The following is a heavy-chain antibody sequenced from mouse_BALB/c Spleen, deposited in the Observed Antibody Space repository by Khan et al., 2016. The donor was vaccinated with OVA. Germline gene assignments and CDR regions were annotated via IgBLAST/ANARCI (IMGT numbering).Heavy chain of an antibody. D-gene: IGHD1-1*01. J-gene: IGHJ3*01. Sequence: EVQLVESGGDLVKPGGSLKLSCAASGFTFSSYGMSWVRQTPDKRLEWVAIIISGDIYTYYPDSVKGRFTISRDNAKNTLYLEMSSLKAEDTAMYCWSRQGYGGGFAYWGQGTLVTVSA. V-gene: IGHV5-6*01. CDR1: GFTFSSYG. CDR3: SRQGYGGGFAY. CDR2: IISGDIYT.